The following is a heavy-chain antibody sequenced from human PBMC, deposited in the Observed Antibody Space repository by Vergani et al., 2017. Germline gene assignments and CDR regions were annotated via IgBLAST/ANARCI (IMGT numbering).Heavy chain of an antibody. D-gene: IGHD3-10*01. CDR2: INHSGST. J-gene: IGHJ5*02. CDR1: GGSFSVYY. V-gene: IGHV4-34*02. Sequence: QVQLQQWGAGLLKPSETLSLTCAVYGGSFSVYYWSWIRQPPGKGLEWIGEINHSGSTNYNPSLKSRVTISVDTSKNQFSLKLSSVTAADTAVYYCARGGYGSGSYYIRTFYPFDPWGQGTLVTVSS. CDR3: ARGGYGSGSYYIRTFYPFDP.